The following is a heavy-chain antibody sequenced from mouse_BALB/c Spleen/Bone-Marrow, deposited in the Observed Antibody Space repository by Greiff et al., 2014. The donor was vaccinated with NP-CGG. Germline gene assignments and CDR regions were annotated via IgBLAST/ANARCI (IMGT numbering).Heavy chain of an antibody. J-gene: IGHJ2*01. Sequence: EVNLVESGGGLVQPGGSLRLSCTTSGFTFTDYFMTWVRQPPGKALEWLGFIRNKPNGYTTEYNPSVKGRFTISRDNSQGILYLQMNTLGAEGSAIYYCARDYSGYFDFWGQGTTLTVSS. CDR1: GFTFTDYF. CDR2: IRNKPNGYTT. CDR3: ARDYSGYFDF. D-gene: IGHD5-1*01. V-gene: IGHV7-3*02.